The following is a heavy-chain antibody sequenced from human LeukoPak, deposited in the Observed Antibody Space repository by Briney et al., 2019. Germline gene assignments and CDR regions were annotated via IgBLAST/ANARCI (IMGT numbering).Heavy chain of an antibody. CDR2: INPSGGST. Sequence: ASVKVSCKASGYTFTIYYIHWVRQAPGQGLEWMGVINPSGGSTRYAQNFQGRLTMTRDTSTSTVHMEVSSLSSEDTAVYYCTRGLAELWPHFDYWGQGTLITVSS. J-gene: IGHJ4*02. D-gene: IGHD3-10*01. CDR1: GYTFTIYY. V-gene: IGHV1-46*01. CDR3: TRGLAELWPHFDY.